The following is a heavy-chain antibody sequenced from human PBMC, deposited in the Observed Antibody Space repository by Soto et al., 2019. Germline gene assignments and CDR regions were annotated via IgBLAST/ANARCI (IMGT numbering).Heavy chain of an antibody. CDR2: IDPSDSQT. D-gene: IGHD3-22*01. Sequence: GESLKISCNGSGYIFAGYWITWVRQKPGRGLEWMGRIDPSDSQTYYSPSFRGHVTISVTKSITTVFLQWSSLRASDTAMYYCARQIYDSDTGPNFQYYFDSWGQGTPVTVSS. J-gene: IGHJ4*02. V-gene: IGHV5-10-1*01. CDR3: ARQIYDSDTGPNFQYYFDS. CDR1: GYIFAGYW.